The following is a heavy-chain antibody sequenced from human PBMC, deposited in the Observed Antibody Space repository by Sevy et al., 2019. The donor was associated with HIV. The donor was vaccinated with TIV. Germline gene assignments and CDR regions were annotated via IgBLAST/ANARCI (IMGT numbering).Heavy chain of an antibody. CDR2: ISSSSSYI. V-gene: IGHV3-21*01. CDR3: ARSLGNYYGSGTYQADWFDP. J-gene: IGHJ5*02. Sequence: GGSLRLSCAASGFTFSIYTMNWVRQAPGKGLEWVSSISSSSSYIYYTDSVKGRFSISRDNAKNALFLQMNSLRAEDTAVYYCARSLGNYYGSGTYQADWFDPWGQGTLVTVSS. D-gene: IGHD3-10*01. CDR1: GFTFSIYT.